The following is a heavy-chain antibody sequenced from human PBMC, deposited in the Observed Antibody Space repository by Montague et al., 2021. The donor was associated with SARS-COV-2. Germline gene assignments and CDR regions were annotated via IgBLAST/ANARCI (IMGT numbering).Heavy chain of an antibody. V-gene: IGHV4-4*02. J-gene: IGHJ4*02. Sequence: SETLSLTCAVSGGSISSGSCCSWVRQPPGRGLEWIGEIYHSGFTNYNPALKSRVTLSVDTTNNQFSLKLNSSTAADTTVYYCARDLGRYGSSSSIASWGQGTLVTVSS. CDR3: ARDLGRYGSSSSIAS. CDR1: GGSISSGSC. CDR2: IYHSGFT. D-gene: IGHD6-13*01.